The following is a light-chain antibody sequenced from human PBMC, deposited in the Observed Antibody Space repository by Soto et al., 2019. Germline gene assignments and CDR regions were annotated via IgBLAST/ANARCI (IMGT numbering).Light chain of an antibody. CDR1: PSVSNS. CDR2: DAF. V-gene: IGKV3-11*01. Sequence: ESVLTQSPATLSLSPGARATLSCRASPSVSNSLAWYQHKPGQAPRLLIYDAFNRATGVPTRFSGSGSGTAFTLTTSRLEPEDFAVYYCHQRNRWPSVTFGGGNRVAI. J-gene: IGKJ4*01. CDR3: HQRNRWPSVT.